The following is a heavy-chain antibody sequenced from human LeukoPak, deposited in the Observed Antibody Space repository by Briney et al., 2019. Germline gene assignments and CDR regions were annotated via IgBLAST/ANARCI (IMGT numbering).Heavy chain of an antibody. Sequence: PSETLSLTCAVYGGSFSGYYWSWIRQPPGKGLEWIGEINHSGSTNYNPSLKSRVTISVDTSKNQFSLKLSSVTAADTAVYYCARHDIVVVTATPAFDYWGQGTLVTVSS. D-gene: IGHD2-21*02. CDR3: ARHDIVVVTATPAFDY. V-gene: IGHV4-34*01. CDR2: INHSGST. CDR1: GGSFSGYY. J-gene: IGHJ4*02.